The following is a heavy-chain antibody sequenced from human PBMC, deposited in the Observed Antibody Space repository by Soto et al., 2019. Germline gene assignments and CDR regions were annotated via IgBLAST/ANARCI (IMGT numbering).Heavy chain of an antibody. Sequence: SETLSLTCTVSGGSISSGGYYWNWIRQHPGKGLEWIGYIYYIGSTYYNPSLRSRVTISLDTSKNQFSLKLSSVTAADTAVYYCARSVFPWGQGTLVTVSS. CDR2: IYYIGST. J-gene: IGHJ5*02. V-gene: IGHV4-31*03. CDR1: GGSISSGGYY. CDR3: ARSVFP.